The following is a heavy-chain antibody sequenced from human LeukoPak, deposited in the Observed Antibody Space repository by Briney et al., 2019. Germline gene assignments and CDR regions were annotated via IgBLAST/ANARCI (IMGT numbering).Heavy chain of an antibody. V-gene: IGHV4-59*01. CDR3: ARRNYDFWSGYGLDV. CDR2: IYYVGST. Sequence: SETLSLTCTVSGASISSYYWHWVRQSPGKGLEWIGFIYYVGSTHYSPSLNSRVTISVDTSKNQISLRLSSVSAADTAIYYCARRNYDFWSGYGLDVWGQGTPVTVSS. CDR1: GASISSYY. D-gene: IGHD3-3*01. J-gene: IGHJ6*02.